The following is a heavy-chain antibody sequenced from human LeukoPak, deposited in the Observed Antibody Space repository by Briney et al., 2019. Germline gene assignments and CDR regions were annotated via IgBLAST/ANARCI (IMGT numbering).Heavy chain of an antibody. D-gene: IGHD5-18*01. CDR2: INHSGST. V-gene: IGHV4-34*01. Sequence: SETLSLTCAVYGGSFSGYYWSWIRQPPGKGLEWIGEINHSGSTNYNPSLKSRVTISVDTSKNQFSLKLSSVTAADTAVYYCARKVGYSYGYFRNWFDSWGQGTLVTVSS. CDR3: ARKVGYSYGYFRNWFDS. CDR1: GGSFSGYY. J-gene: IGHJ5*01.